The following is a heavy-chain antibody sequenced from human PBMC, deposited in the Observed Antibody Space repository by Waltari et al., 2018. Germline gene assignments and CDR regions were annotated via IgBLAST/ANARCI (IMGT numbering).Heavy chain of an antibody. CDR1: GGSISSYY. CDR2: IYYSGSS. Sequence: QVQLQESGPGLVKPSETLSLTCTVSGGSISSYYWSWVRQPPGKGLEWIGYIYYSGSSSYNPSLKSRVTISVDTSKNQFSLKLSSVTAADTAVYYCARTTLGGYSYGYYFDYWGQGTLVTVSS. D-gene: IGHD5-18*01. V-gene: IGHV4-59*08. J-gene: IGHJ4*02. CDR3: ARTTLGGYSYGYYFDY.